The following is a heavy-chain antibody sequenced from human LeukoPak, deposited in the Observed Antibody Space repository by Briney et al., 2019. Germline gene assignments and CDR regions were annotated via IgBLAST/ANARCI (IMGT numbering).Heavy chain of an antibody. J-gene: IGHJ4*02. CDR1: GFTFSSYS. V-gene: IGHV3-23*01. CDR2: MSVGSGLI. Sequence: PGGPLRLSCAASGFTFSSYSMNWIRQAPGKGLEWVSSMSVGSGLIYYADSVKGRFTISRDNSKNTLYLQMNSLRAEDTAVYYCAKEGDYDFWSGSSFDYWGQGTLVTVSS. CDR3: AKEGDYDFWSGSSFDY. D-gene: IGHD3-3*01.